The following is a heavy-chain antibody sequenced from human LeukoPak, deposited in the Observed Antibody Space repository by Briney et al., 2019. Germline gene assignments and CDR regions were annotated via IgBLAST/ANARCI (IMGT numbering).Heavy chain of an antibody. V-gene: IGHV3-33*06. CDR2: IWYDGSNK. D-gene: IGHD3-22*01. Sequence: GGSLRLSCAASGFTFSSYGMHWVRQAPGKGLEWVAVIWYDGSNKYYADSVKGRFTISRDNSKNTLYLQMNSLRAEDTAVYYCAKDDSRALDHFDSWGQGTLVTVSS. CDR3: AKDDSRALDHFDS. CDR1: GFTFSSYG. J-gene: IGHJ4*02.